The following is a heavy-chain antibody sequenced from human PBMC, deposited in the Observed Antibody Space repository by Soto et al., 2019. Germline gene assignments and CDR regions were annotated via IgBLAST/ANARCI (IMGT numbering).Heavy chain of an antibody. Sequence: PGGSLRLSCAASGFTFSSYGMHWVRQAPGKGLEWVAVISYDGSNKYYADSVKGRFTISRDNSKNTLYLQMNSLRAEDTAVYYCAKDPARYYYDSSGYYPQYFQHWGQGTLVTVSS. J-gene: IGHJ1*01. D-gene: IGHD3-22*01. CDR3: AKDPARYYYDSSGYYPQYFQH. CDR2: ISYDGSNK. CDR1: GFTFSSYG. V-gene: IGHV3-30*18.